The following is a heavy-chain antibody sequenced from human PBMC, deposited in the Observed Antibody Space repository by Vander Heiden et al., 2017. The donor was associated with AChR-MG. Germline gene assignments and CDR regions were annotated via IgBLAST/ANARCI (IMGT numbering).Heavy chain of an antibody. CDR2: ISYDGSNK. CDR3: AKTGTFDWLFHFDY. J-gene: IGHJ4*02. CDR1: GFTFSSYG. D-gene: IGHD3-9*01. Sequence: QVQLVESGGGVVQPGRSLRLACAASGFTFSSYGMHWVRQARGKGLEWVAVISYDGSNKYYADSVKGRFTISRDNSKNTLYLQMNSLRAEDTAVYYCAKTGTFDWLFHFDYWGQGTLVTVSS. V-gene: IGHV3-30*18.